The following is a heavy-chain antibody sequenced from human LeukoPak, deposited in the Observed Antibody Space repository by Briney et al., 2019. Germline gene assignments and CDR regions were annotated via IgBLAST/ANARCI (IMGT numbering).Heavy chain of an antibody. D-gene: IGHD3-10*01. Sequence: GGSLRLSCAASGFTFDDYGMSGVRQAPGKGLEWVSGINWNGGSTGYADSVKGRFTISRDNAKNSLYLQMNSLRAEDTALYYCARLAAYTMVRGVQLDYWGQGTLVTVSS. V-gene: IGHV3-20*04. CDR2: INWNGGST. CDR3: ARLAAYTMVRGVQLDY. J-gene: IGHJ4*02. CDR1: GFTFDDYG.